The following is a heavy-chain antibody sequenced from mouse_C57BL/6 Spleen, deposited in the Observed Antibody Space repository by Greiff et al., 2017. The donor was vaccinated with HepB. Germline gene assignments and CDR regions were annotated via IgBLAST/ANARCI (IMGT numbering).Heavy chain of an antibody. CDR2: IDPSDSYT. V-gene: IGHV1-59*01. CDR3: ASGPVAYDYDRAMDY. D-gene: IGHD2-4*01. Sequence: QVQLQQPGAELVRPGTSVKLSCKASGYTFTSYWMHWVKQRPGQGLEWIGVIDPSDSYTNYNQKFKGKATLTVDTSSSTAYMQLSSLTSEDSAVYYCASGPVAYDYDRAMDYWGQGTSVTVSS. CDR1: GYTFTSYW. J-gene: IGHJ4*01.